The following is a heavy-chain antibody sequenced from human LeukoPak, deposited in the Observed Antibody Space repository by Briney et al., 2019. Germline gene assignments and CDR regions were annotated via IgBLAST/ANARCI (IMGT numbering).Heavy chain of an antibody. CDR2: IWFDGSNK. CDR1: GFTFSNNG. D-gene: IGHD3-22*01. Sequence: PGTSLRLSCAASGFTFSNNGMHWVRQAPDKGLEWLALIWFDGSNKYYADSVKGRFTISRDNAKNSLYLQMNSLRADDTAVYYCARDHHDSRGYYFVDYWGQGTLVTVSS. CDR3: ARDHHDSRGYYFVDY. V-gene: IGHV3-33*01. J-gene: IGHJ4*02.